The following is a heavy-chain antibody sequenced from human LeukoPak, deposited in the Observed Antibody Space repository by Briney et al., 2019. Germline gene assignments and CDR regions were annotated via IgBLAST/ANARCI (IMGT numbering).Heavy chain of an antibody. D-gene: IGHD6-13*01. CDR2: ISGSGGST. CDR1: GFTFSSYA. Sequence: AGGSLRLSCAASGFTFSSYAMSWVRQAPGKGLEWVSAISGSGGSTYYADSVKGRFTISRDNSKNTLYLQMNSLRAEDTAVYCCAKGPTAAADTRYYYYYMDVWGKGTTVTVSS. J-gene: IGHJ6*03. CDR3: AKGPTAAADTRYYYYYMDV. V-gene: IGHV3-23*01.